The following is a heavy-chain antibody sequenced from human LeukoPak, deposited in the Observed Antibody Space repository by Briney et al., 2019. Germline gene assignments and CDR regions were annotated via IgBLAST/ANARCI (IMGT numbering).Heavy chain of an antibody. CDR1: GGSISSYY. CDR3: ARDPSRRDRDNWFDP. CDR2: IYDSGST. D-gene: IGHD2-15*01. Sequence: SETLSLTCTVSGGSISSYYWSWIRQPPGKGLEWIGYIYDSGSTNYNPSLKSRVSISVDTSKSQFSLKLSSVTAAGTAVYYCARDPSRRDRDNWFDPWGQGTLVTVSS. J-gene: IGHJ5*02. V-gene: IGHV4-59*01.